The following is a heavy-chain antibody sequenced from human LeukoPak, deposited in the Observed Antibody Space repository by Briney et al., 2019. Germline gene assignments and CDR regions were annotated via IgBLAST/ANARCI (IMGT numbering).Heavy chain of an antibody. CDR1: GFTFSGYR. Sequence: GSLRLSCAASGFTFSGYRMNWVRQAPGKGLEWVSSISSSSSYIYYADSVKGRFTISRDNAKNSPYLQMNSLRAEDTAVYYCATGRDCSGGSCYSVYWGQGTLVTVSS. CDR3: ATGRDCSGGSCYSVY. V-gene: IGHV3-21*01. J-gene: IGHJ4*02. D-gene: IGHD2-15*01. CDR2: ISSSSSYI.